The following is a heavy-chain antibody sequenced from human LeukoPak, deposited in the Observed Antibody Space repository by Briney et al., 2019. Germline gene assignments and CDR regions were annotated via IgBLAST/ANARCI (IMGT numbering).Heavy chain of an antibody. CDR1: GFTFSAYP. J-gene: IGHJ4*02. CDR2: ISETGART. D-gene: IGHD2-21*01. V-gene: IGHV3-64*01. Sequence: GGSLRLSCAASGFTFSAYPMHWVRQAPGQGLESVSAISETGARTYYATSVRGRFTISRDNSGNTVDLQMGSLRAEDMGVYYCARETKGDYDYWGQGTLVTVSS. CDR3: ARETKGDYDY.